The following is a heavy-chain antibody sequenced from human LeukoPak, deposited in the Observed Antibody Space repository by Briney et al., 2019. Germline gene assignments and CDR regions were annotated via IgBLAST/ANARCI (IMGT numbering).Heavy chain of an antibody. CDR2: TSAYSGNT. J-gene: IGHJ5*02. V-gene: IGHV1-18*01. CDR1: GYTFTNYG. CDR3: ARHTREGYGSSGFSQQGWFDP. Sequence: ASVKVSCKTAGYTFTNYGINWVRQAPGQGLEWMGWTSAYSGNTNYAPSFRGRVTMTTDTSTGTAYMEPRRLRSADTATYYCARHTREGYGSSGFSQQGWFDPWGQGTLVTVSS. D-gene: IGHD3-22*01.